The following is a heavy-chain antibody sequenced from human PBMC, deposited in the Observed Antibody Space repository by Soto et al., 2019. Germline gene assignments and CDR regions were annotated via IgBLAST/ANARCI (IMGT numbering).Heavy chain of an antibody. CDR3: AREGGYFDSFGSGVYHSRCVLF. Sequence: SETVSLTCIVSCGSISTYFWRWLRQPAGGGLEWIGRIYTPGSTNYSPSLKSRVTMSLDTARNQFSLKLSSVTAADTAVYYGAREGGYFDSFGSGVYHSRCVLFWGQG. J-gene: IGHJ3*01. CDR2: IYTPGST. CDR1: CGSISTYF. D-gene: IGHD3-22*01. V-gene: IGHV4-4*07.